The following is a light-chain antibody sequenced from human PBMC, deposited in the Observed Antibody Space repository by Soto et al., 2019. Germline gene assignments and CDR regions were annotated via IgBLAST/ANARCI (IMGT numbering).Light chain of an antibody. V-gene: IGKV3-15*01. Sequence: EIILTQSPASLSVSPGVRATLSCRASQSVNNNLAWYQQKPGQAPRLLIYGASTRATGIPGRFRGSGSGTEFTLTITSLQSEDFAVYFCQQYNNLPPDTFGQGTELEIK. CDR2: GAS. J-gene: IGKJ2*01. CDR1: QSVNNN. CDR3: QQYNNLPPDT.